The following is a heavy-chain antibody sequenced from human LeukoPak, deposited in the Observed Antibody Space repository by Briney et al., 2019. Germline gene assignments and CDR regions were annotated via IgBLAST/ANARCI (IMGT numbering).Heavy chain of an antibody. V-gene: IGHV1-24*01. Sequence: ASVKVSCKVSGYTRTELSMHWVRQAPGKGLEWMGGFDPEDGETIYAQKFQGRVTMTEDTSTDTAYMELSSLRSEDTAVYYCATTYCTNGVCLGGTFDYWGQGTLVTVSS. J-gene: IGHJ4*02. D-gene: IGHD2-8*01. CDR3: ATTYCTNGVCLGGTFDY. CDR2: FDPEDGET. CDR1: GYTRTELS.